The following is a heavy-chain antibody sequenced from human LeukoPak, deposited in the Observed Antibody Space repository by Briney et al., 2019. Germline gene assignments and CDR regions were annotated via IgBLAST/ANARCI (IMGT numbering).Heavy chain of an antibody. CDR2: IYYSGST. D-gene: IGHD3-3*01. V-gene: IGHV4-39*07. J-gene: IGHJ5*02. Sequence: SETLSLTCTVSGGSISSSSYYWGWIRQPPGKGLEWIGSIYYSGSTYYNPSLKSRVTISVDTSKNQFSLKLSSVTAADTAVYYCARTNTIFGVVITPNWFDPWGQGTLVTVSS. CDR3: ARTNTIFGVVITPNWFDP. CDR1: GGSISSSSYY.